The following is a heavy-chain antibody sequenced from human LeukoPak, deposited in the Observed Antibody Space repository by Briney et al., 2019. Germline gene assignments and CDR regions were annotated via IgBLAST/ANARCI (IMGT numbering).Heavy chain of an antibody. V-gene: IGHV1-69*05. CDR2: IIPIFGAA. D-gene: IGHD3-3*01. CDR3: ARVSDFWSGNYYYYYMDV. Sequence: SVKVSCKASGGTFSSYAISWVRQAPGQGLEWMGGIIPIFGAANYAQKFQGRVTITTDESTSTAYMELSSLRSEDTAVYYCARVSDFWSGNYYYYYMDVWGKGTTVTVSS. CDR1: GGTFSSYA. J-gene: IGHJ6*03.